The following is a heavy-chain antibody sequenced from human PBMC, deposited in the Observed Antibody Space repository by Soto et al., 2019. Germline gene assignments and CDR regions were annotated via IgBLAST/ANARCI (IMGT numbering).Heavy chain of an antibody. CDR2: ISGSGSSA. D-gene: IGHD7-27*01. CDR3: AKAWGIDY. V-gene: IGHV3-23*01. Sequence: GGSLRLSCAASGFTFSSYTMSWVRQAPGKGLEWVSTISGSGSSAYSADSVKGRFTISRDNSKNTLYLQMNSLRVEDTAIYYCAKAWGIDYWGQGTLVTVSS. CDR1: GFTFSSYT. J-gene: IGHJ4*02.